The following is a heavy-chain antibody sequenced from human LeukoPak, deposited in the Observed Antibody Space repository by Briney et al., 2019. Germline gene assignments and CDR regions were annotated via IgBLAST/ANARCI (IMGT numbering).Heavy chain of an antibody. Sequence: GESLKISCKGSRYSFTSYWIGWVRQMPGKGLEWMGIIYPGDSDTRYSPSFQGQVTISADKSISTAYLQWSSLKASDTAMYYCARRVDTAMEGGYYGMDVWGQGTTVTVSS. J-gene: IGHJ6*02. CDR3: ARRVDTAMEGGYYGMDV. CDR1: RYSFTSYW. D-gene: IGHD5-18*01. V-gene: IGHV5-51*01. CDR2: IYPGDSDT.